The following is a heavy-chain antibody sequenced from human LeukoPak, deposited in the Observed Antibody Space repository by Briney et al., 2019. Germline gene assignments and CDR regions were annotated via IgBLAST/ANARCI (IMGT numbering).Heavy chain of an antibody. CDR1: GYTFTSYY. J-gene: IGHJ6*03. CDR3: ARVRTRYYDILTGYYKGYYYYYMDV. V-gene: IGHV1-46*01. D-gene: IGHD3-9*01. CDR2: INPSGGST. Sequence: ASVKVSCXASGYTFTSYYMHWVRQAPGQGLEWMGIINPSGGSTSYAQKFQGRVTMTRDTSTSTVYMELSSLRSEDTAVYYCARVRTRYYDILTGYYKGYYYYYMDVWGKGTTVTVSS.